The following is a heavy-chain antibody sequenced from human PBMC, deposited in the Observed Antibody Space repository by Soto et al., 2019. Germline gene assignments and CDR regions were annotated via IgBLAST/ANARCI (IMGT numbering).Heavy chain of an antibody. CDR3: GGGGITMVRGIYYGMDV. Sequence: QVQLVQSGAEVKKPGASVKVSCKASGYTFTGYYMHWVRQAPGQGLEWMGWINPNSGGTNYAQKFTGRVTMTRDTSISTAYRELRRGRSDGTAVYYGGGGGITMVRGIYYGMDVWGQGTTVTVSS. V-gene: IGHV1-2*02. J-gene: IGHJ6*02. CDR2: INPNSGGT. D-gene: IGHD3-10*01. CDR1: GYTFTGYY.